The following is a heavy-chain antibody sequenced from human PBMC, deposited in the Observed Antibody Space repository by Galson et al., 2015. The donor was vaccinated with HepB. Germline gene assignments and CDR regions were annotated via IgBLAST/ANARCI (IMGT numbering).Heavy chain of an antibody. CDR2: ISSRGSGI. Sequence: SLRLPCAASGFTFSSYSMNWVRQAPGMGLEWISYISSRGSGIQYADSVKGRFTISRDNAKNSLYLQMNSLRDEDTAVYYCARQRGYTYGNFDYWGQGTLVTVSS. J-gene: IGHJ4*02. CDR3: ARQRGYTYGNFDY. D-gene: IGHD5-18*01. V-gene: IGHV3-48*02. CDR1: GFTFSSYS.